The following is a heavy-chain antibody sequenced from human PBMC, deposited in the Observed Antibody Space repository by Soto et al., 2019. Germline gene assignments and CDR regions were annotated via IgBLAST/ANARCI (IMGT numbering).Heavy chain of an antibody. CDR1: GFTFSSYW. CDR3: ARDWRILGMDV. CDR2: IKEDGGSK. V-gene: IGHV3-7*01. J-gene: IGHJ6*02. Sequence: GGSLRLSCAASGFTFSSYWMSWVRQAPGKGLEWVSNIKEDGGSKYYVDSVKGRFTISRDNSKNTLYLQMNSLRAEDTAVYYCARDWRILGMDVWGQGTTVTVSS.